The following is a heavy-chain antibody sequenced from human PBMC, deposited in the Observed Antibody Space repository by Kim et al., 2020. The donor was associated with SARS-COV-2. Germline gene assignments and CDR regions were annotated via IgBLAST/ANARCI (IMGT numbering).Heavy chain of an antibody. J-gene: IGHJ3*02. V-gene: IGHV3-30*03. CDR3: ASAAPYSGYEMADAFDI. Sequence: VKGRFTISRDNSKNTLYLQMNSLRAEDTAVYYCASAAPYSGYEMADAFDIWGQGTMVTVSS. D-gene: IGHD5-12*01.